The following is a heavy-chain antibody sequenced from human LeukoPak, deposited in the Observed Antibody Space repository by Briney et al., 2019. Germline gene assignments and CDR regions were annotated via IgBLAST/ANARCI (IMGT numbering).Heavy chain of an antibody. J-gene: IGHJ4*02. V-gene: IGHV4-4*07. CDR3: SRGGANGL. D-gene: IGHD4/OR15-4a*01. CDR1: GVSISSDY. CDR2: IFTSGST. Sequence: SETLSLTCTVSGVSISSDYWSWIRQPAGKGLEWMGRIFTSGSTSYNPSLKSRVTMSLDTSKNQFSLKLSSVTAADTAVYFCSRGGANGLWGQGTLVTVSS.